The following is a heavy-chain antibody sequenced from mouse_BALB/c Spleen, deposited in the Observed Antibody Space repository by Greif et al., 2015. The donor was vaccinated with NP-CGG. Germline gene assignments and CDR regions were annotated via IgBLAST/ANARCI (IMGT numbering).Heavy chain of an antibody. CDR2: INPSTGYT. D-gene: IGHD2-10*01. CDR3: ARYSFYGNWFAY. Sequence: QVQLQQPGAELAKPGASAKMSCKASGYTFTSYWMHWVKQRPGQGLEWIGYINPSTGYTEYNQKFKDKATLTADKSSSTAYMQLSSLTSEDSAVYYCARYSFYGNWFAYWGQGTLVTVSA. V-gene: IGHV1-7*01. CDR1: GYTFTSYW. J-gene: IGHJ3*01.